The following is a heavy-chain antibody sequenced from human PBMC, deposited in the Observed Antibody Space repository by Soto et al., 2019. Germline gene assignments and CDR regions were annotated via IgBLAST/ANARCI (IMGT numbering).Heavy chain of an antibody. CDR2: IWYDGTNK. CDR1: GFTFSSYG. V-gene: IGHV3-33*01. D-gene: IGHD1-26*01. CDR3: ARFYSGSYYYFDY. J-gene: IGHJ4*02. Sequence: GGSLRLSCAASGFTFSSYGMHWVRQAPGKGLEWVAVIWYDGTNKYYADSVKGRFTISRDNSKNTLFLQMNSLRAEDTAVYYCARFYSGSYYYFDYWGQGTLVTVSS.